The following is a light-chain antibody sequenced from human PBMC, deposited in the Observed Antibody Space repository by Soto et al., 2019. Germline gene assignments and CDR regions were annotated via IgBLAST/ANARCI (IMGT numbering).Light chain of an antibody. V-gene: IGKV1-9*01. CDR3: QQHDTYPWT. Sequence: QLTQSPSALSASIGDRVLLTCGASQSVSRSLNWYQQKAGQAPKLLIYAASTLHSGVPKRFSGSGSGTEFTLTISSLQPDDFATYYCQQHDTYPWTFGQGTKVDI. CDR2: AAS. CDR1: QSVSRS. J-gene: IGKJ1*01.